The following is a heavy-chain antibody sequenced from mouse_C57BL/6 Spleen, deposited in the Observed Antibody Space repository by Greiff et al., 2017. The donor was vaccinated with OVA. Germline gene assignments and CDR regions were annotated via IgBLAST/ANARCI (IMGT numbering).Heavy chain of an antibody. Sequence: VKLQQSGAELLKPGASVKLSCKATGYTFTGYWIEWVKQRPGHGLEWIGEILPGSGSTNYHEKFKGKATITADTSSNTAYMQLSSLTTEDSAIYYCARWRVYSSSYGDYWGQGTTLTVSS. D-gene: IGHD1-1*01. CDR3: ARWRVYSSSYGDY. CDR2: ILPGSGST. J-gene: IGHJ2*01. CDR1: GYTFTGYW. V-gene: IGHV1-9*01.